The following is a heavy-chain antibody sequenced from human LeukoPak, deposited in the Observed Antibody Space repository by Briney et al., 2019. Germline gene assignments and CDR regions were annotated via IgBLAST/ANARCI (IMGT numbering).Heavy chain of an antibody. CDR1: GFPFSSYG. Sequence: PGGSLRLSCAASGFPFSSYGMHWVRQAPGKGLEWVTFIRYDGSNEYYADSVKGRFTISRDNSKNTLYLQMNSLRAEDTAVYYCSKDWTAMARYGGSPFDYWGQGILVTVSS. CDR3: SKDWTAMARYGGSPFDY. J-gene: IGHJ4*02. D-gene: IGHD4-23*01. V-gene: IGHV3-30*02. CDR2: IRYDGSNE.